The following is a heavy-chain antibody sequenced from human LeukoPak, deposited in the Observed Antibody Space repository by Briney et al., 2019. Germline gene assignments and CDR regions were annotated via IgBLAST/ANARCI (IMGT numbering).Heavy chain of an antibody. CDR2: ISGSGGSA. J-gene: IGHJ4*02. CDR1: GFTFSSYA. Sequence: GGSLRLSCAASGFTFSSYAMSWVRQAPGKGLEWVSAISGSGGSAYYADSVKGRFTISRDNSKNTLYLQMNSLRAEDTAVYYCANTPGHSSSWYLYDWGQGTLVTVSS. V-gene: IGHV3-23*01. D-gene: IGHD6-13*01. CDR3: ANTPGHSSSWYLYD.